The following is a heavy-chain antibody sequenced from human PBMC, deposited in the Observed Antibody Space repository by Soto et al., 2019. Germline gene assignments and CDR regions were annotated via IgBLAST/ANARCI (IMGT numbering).Heavy chain of an antibody. J-gene: IGHJ4*02. CDR1: GFTFSSYA. V-gene: IGHV3-23*01. CDR3: AKDRLGATPYYFDY. D-gene: IGHD1-26*01. CDR2: ISGSGGTT. Sequence: EVQLLESGRGLVQPGGSLRLSCAASGFTFSSYAMSWVRQAPGKGLEWVSAISGSGGTTYYADSVKGRFTISRDNSKNTLYLQMNSLRAEDTALYYCAKDRLGATPYYFDYWGQGTLVTVSS.